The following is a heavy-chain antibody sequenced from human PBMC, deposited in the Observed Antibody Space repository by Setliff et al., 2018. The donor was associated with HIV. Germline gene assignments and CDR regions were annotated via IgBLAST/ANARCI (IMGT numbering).Heavy chain of an antibody. V-gene: IGHV4-31*03. CDR3: ARVPRITTLRIAFCI. J-gene: IGHJ3*02. Sequence: SETLSLTCTVSGGSISGGGYYWSWIRQHPGKGLDWIGNIYYIGNTDYNPSLKRRVTISIDTSKNQFSLKLSSVTAADTAIYYCARVPRITTLRIAFCIWGQGTMVTVSS. CDR1: GGSISGGGYY. D-gene: IGHD3-3*01. CDR2: IYYIGNT.